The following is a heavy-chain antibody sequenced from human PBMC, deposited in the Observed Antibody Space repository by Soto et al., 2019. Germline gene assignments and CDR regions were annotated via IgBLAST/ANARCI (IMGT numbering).Heavy chain of an antibody. D-gene: IGHD3-16*01. CDR1: GYTFIRYG. J-gene: IGHJ6*02. V-gene: IGHV1-18*01. CDR2: ISPYNDYT. Sequence: QVQLAQSANEVKKPGASVRVSCKAAGYTFIRYGIAWVRQAPGQGLEWMGWISPYNDYTVYAQKFQGRVSMTADTSTRTVDMNLWGLKSDDTAVYYCARGGYYDNSWGKLSHYGLDVWGQGTSVSVSS. CDR3: ARGGYYDNSWGKLSHYGLDV.